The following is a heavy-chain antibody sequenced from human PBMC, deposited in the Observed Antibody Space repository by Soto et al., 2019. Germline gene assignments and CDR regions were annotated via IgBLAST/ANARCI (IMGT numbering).Heavy chain of an antibody. D-gene: IGHD6-13*01. J-gene: IGHJ4*02. Sequence: PGGSLRLSCEASGFTFSGFDMHWVRQPTGKGLEWVSSIGTAGDTYYAVSVKGRFTISRDNAKNSLSLQMNSLRAGDMAVYFCAKGQEIGTHFFDSWGQGTQVTSPQ. V-gene: IGHV3-13*01. CDR1: GFTFSGFD. CDR3: AKGQEIGTHFFDS. CDR2: IGTAGDT.